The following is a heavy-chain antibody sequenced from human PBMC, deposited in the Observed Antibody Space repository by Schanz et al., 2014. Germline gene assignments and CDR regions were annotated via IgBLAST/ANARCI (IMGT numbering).Heavy chain of an antibody. CDR2: ISHSGGSK. J-gene: IGHJ4*02. D-gene: IGHD3-22*01. CDR3: AKDPSHGDYDYYFDY. CDR1: GFTFNSYA. Sequence: DVQLLESGGGLVQPGGSLRLSCAASGFTFNSYAMTWVRQAPGKGLEWVSSISHSGGSKYYADSVKGRFTISRDNSENTLSLQMNSLRAEDTAVYYCAKDPSHGDYDYYFDYWGQGTLVTVSS. V-gene: IGHV3-23*01.